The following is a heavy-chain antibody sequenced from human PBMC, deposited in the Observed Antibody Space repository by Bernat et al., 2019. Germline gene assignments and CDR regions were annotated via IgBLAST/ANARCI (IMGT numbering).Heavy chain of an antibody. D-gene: IGHD6-13*01. CDR1: GFTFSSYE. V-gene: IGHV3-48*03. J-gene: IGHJ4*02. CDR2: ISSSGSTI. CDR3: ARGLRGIAAGAHDY. Sequence: EVQLVESGGGLVQPGGSLRLPCAASGFTFSSYEMNWVRQAPGKGLEWVSYISSSGSTIYYADSVKGRFTISRDNAKNSLYLQMNSLRAEDTAVYYCARGLRGIAAGAHDYWGQGTLVTVSS.